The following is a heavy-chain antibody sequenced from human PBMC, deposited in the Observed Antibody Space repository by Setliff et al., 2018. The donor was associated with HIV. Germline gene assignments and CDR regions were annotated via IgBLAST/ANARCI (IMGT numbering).Heavy chain of an antibody. D-gene: IGHD2-21*02. Sequence: SVKVSCKASGGTFSNYVFSWVRQAPGQGPEWMGGIVPILSTANYAQKFQGRVTITADKSTTTAYMELTDLKTDDTAVYYCAREPRGTAAYWYFDLWGRGTLVTVSS. CDR2: IVPILSTA. J-gene: IGHJ2*01. CDR3: AREPRGTAAYWYFDL. V-gene: IGHV1-69*10. CDR1: GGTFSNYV.